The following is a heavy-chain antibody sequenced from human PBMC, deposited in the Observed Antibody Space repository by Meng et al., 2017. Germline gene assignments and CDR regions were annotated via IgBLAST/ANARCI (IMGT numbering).Heavy chain of an antibody. CDR2: ISAYNGNT. CDR1: GYPFTSYG. D-gene: IGHD3-10*01. CDR3: ARDRLRGEFDP. V-gene: IGHV1-18*01. Sequence: QGRVMQCGAGVTKPGASVKVSCKAAGYPFTSYGIRWVRQAPRQGLEWMGWISAYNGNTNYAQKLQGRVTMTTDTSTSTAYMELRSLGSDDTTVYYCARDRLRGEFDPWGQGTLVTVSS. J-gene: IGHJ5*02.